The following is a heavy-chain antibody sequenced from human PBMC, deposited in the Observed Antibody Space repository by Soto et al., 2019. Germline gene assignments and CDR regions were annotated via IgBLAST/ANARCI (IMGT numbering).Heavy chain of an antibody. V-gene: IGHV1-18*01. Sequence: SVEVSCKASGYTFTSYGLIWVRQDHGQGLEWMGWISAYNGNTNYAQKLQGRVTMTTDTSTSTAYMELRSLRSDDTAVYYCARDPGDSKLGSGMDVWGQGTTVTVSS. CDR2: ISAYNGNT. CDR3: ARDPGDSKLGSGMDV. J-gene: IGHJ6*02. CDR1: GYTFTSYG. D-gene: IGHD7-27*01.